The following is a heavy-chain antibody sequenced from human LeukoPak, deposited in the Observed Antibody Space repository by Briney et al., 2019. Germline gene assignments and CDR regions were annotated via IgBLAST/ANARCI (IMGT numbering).Heavy chain of an antibody. V-gene: IGHV4-39*01. D-gene: IGHD3-10*01. J-gene: IGHJ6*02. Sequence: SETLSLTCTVSGGSISSSSYYWGWIRQPPGKGLEWIGSIYYSGSTYYNPSLKSRVTISVDTSKNQFYLKLSSVTAADTAVYYCARQGKNLQTYYYGSGSYPRSDYYYYGMDVWGQGTTVTVSS. CDR2: IYYSGST. CDR1: GGSISSSSYY. CDR3: ARQGKNLQTYYYGSGSYPRSDYYYYGMDV.